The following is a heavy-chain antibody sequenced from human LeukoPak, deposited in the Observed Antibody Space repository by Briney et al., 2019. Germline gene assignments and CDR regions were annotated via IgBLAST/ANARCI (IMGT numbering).Heavy chain of an antibody. J-gene: IGHJ6*03. Sequence: SETLSLSCTVSDDSIRDYYWSWIRQSPGRGLEWIGRVHVSGKRDYNPSLKSRVDMSVDTSKKEISLRLSSMTAADTAVYYCAKGPSSTYYYYYYFNVWGKGTTVTVSS. CDR1: DDSIRDYY. D-gene: IGHD6-6*01. V-gene: IGHV4-4*07. CDR2: VHVSGKR. CDR3: AKGPSSTYYYYYYFNV.